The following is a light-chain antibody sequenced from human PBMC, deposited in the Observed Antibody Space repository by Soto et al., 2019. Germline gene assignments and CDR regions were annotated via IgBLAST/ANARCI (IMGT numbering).Light chain of an antibody. V-gene: IGLV1-44*01. Sequence: QSVLTQAPSASGTPGQRVTISCSGSSSNIGSYAVNWYQHLPVTAPKLLIFSTSHRPSGVPDRFSGSRSGTSASLAISGLQSEDEADYYCAAWDDSLNGLVFGGGTKLTVL. CDR3: AAWDDSLNGLV. CDR1: SSNIGSYA. CDR2: STS. J-gene: IGLJ2*01.